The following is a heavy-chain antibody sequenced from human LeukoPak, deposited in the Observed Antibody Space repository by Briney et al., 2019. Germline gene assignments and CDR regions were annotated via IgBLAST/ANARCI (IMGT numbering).Heavy chain of an antibody. CDR2: ISAYNGNT. D-gene: IGHD3-22*01. CDR1: GYTFTSYG. CDR3: ASLPYDSSGYPFDY. J-gene: IGHJ4*02. Sequence: ASVKVSCKASGYTFTSYGISWVRRAPGQELEWMGWISAYNGNTNYAQKLQGRVTMTTDTSTSTAYMELRSLRSDDTAVYYCASLPYDSSGYPFDYWGQGTLVTVSS. V-gene: IGHV1-18*01.